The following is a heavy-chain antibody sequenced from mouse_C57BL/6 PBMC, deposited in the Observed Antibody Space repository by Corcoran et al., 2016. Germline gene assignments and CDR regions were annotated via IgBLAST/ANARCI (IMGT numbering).Heavy chain of an antibody. CDR2: IYPGGGDT. Sequence: QVQLQQSGAELVKPGASVKISCKASGYAFSSYWMNWVKQRPGKGLEWIGQIYPGGGDTNYNGKFKGKATLTADKSSSTAYMQLSSLTSEDSAGYFCARCSSYGYYFDYWGQGTTLTVSS. CDR1: GYAFSSYW. D-gene: IGHD1-1*01. V-gene: IGHV1-80*01. J-gene: IGHJ2*01. CDR3: ARCSSYGYYFDY.